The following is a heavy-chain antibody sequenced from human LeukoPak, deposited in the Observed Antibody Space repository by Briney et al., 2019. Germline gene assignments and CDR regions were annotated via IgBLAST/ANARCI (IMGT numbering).Heavy chain of an antibody. CDR1: GYTFTGYH. V-gene: IGHV1-2*02. CDR2: INPISGGT. Sequence: ASVKVSCKTSGYTFTGYHMHWVRQAPGQGLEWMGWINPISGGTKYGQKFQGRVTLTRDTSISTAYMELNSLTSDDTAVYYCARGGVYSSGWYQEYFQRWGQGTLVTVS. J-gene: IGHJ1*01. CDR3: ARGGVYSSGWYQEYFQR. D-gene: IGHD6-19*01.